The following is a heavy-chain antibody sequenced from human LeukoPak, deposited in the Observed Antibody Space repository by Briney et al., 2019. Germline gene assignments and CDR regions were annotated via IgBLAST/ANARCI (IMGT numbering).Heavy chain of an antibody. CDR3: ARARSIAATYDP. J-gene: IGHJ5*02. CDR2: IIPILGIA. Sequence: SVKVSCKASGGTFSSYAISWVRQAPGQGLVWMGRIIPILGIANYAQKFQGRVTITADKSTSTAYMELSSLRSEDTAVYYCARARSIAATYDPWGQGTLVTVSS. D-gene: IGHD6-25*01. V-gene: IGHV1-69*04. CDR1: GGTFSSYA.